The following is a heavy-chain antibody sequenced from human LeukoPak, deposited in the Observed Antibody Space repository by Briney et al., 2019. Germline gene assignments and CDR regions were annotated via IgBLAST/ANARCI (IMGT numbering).Heavy chain of an antibody. CDR3: LGGLVGI. Sequence: GGSLRLSCAASALTFSSHSMTWVRRAPGKGLEGVSHISSSGNTIYYAESVKGRFTISRDNANNRLYLQMTSLRVEDTAVYYCLGGLVGIGGQGTLVTVST. D-gene: IGHD1-26*01. CDR2: ISSSGNTI. CDR1: ALTFSSHS. J-gene: IGHJ4*02. V-gene: IGHV3-48*01.